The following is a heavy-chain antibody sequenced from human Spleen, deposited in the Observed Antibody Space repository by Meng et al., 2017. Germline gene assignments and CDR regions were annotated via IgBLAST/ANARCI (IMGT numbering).Heavy chain of an antibody. D-gene: IGHD4-17*01. Sequence: QVQQVQSGAEVKKPGSSVKVSCKASGGTCSSYTISWVRQAPGQGLEWMGRIIPILGIANYAQKFQGRVTITADKSTSTAYMELSSLRSEDTAVYYCAGDYGDFLEFDPWGQGTLVTVSS. CDR1: GGTCSSYT. V-gene: IGHV1-69*02. CDR3: AGDYGDFLEFDP. J-gene: IGHJ5*02. CDR2: IIPILGIA.